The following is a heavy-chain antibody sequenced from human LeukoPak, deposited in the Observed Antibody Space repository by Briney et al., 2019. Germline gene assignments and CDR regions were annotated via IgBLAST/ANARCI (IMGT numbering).Heavy chain of an antibody. CDR3: ARGHPHYDFWSGYPPGWYFDL. CDR2: INHSGST. D-gene: IGHD3-3*01. CDR1: GESFSGYY. J-gene: IGHJ2*01. V-gene: IGHV4-34*01. Sequence: SETLSLTCAVYGESFSGYYWSWIRQPPGKGLEWIGEINHSGSTNYNPSLKSRVTISVDTSKNQLSLKLSSVTAADTAVYYCARGHPHYDFWSGYPPGWYFDLWGRGTLVTVSS.